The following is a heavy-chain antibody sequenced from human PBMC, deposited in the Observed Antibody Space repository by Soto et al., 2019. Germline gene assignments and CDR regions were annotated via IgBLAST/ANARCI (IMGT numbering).Heavy chain of an antibody. CDR2: ISAYNGNT. CDR3: ARDLGDAFDI. CDR1: GYTFTSYD. J-gene: IGHJ3*02. Sequence: KQLWSSVKVSCKASGYTFTSYDINWVRQAPGQGLEWMGWISAYNGNTHYAQKLQGRVTMTTDTSTSTAYMELRSLRSDDTAVYYCARDLGDAFDIWGQGTMVTVSS. V-gene: IGHV1-18*01.